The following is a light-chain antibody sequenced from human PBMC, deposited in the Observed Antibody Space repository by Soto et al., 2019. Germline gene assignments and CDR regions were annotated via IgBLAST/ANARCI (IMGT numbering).Light chain of an antibody. V-gene: IGKV1-39*01. CDR3: QQSYRTPT. CDR1: QSISSY. CDR2: AAS. Sequence: DIQMTQSPSSLSASVGDRVTITCRASQSISSYLNWYQQKPGKAPNLLIYAASSLQSGVPSRFSGSGSGTDFTLTISCLQPEDFATYSCQQSYRTPTFGPGTKVHIK. J-gene: IGKJ3*01.